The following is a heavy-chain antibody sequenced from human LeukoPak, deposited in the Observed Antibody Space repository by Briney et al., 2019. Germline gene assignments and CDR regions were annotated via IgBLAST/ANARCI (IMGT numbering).Heavy chain of an antibody. J-gene: IGHJ5*02. V-gene: IGHV4-39*01. Sequence: SETLSLTCNVSGDYITSGGFYWAWIRQSPGKGLEWIGNVYYSGSTQYNPSLKGRVTISMDMPKNQFSLNLNSVSVTDTAIYYCARRDYAAWFDPWGQGTLVTVSS. CDR1: GDYITSGGFY. CDR2: VYYSGST. D-gene: IGHD4/OR15-4a*01. CDR3: ARRDYAAWFDP.